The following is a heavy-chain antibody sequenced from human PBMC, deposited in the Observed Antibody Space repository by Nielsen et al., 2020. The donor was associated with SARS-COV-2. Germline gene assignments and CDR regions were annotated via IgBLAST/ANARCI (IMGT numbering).Heavy chain of an antibody. Sequence: GSLRLSCTVSGGSISSSSYYWGWIRQPPGKGLEWIGSIYYSGSTYYNPSLKSRVTISVDTSKNQFSLKLSSVTAADTAVYYCASQRYYYDSSGYYYGAYYYYGMDVWGQGTTVTVSS. J-gene: IGHJ6*02. CDR2: IYYSGST. CDR1: GGSISSSSYY. CDR3: ASQRYYYDSSGYYYGAYYYYGMDV. D-gene: IGHD3-22*01. V-gene: IGHV4-39*01.